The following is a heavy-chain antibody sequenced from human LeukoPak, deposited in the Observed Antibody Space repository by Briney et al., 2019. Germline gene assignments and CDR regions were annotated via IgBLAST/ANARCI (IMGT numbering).Heavy chain of an antibody. CDR1: GGSISSGGYY. D-gene: IGHD3-22*01. V-gene: IGHV4-30-2*01. CDR2: IYHSGTT. CDR3: ARGWGIDYYDSSGYYFDY. J-gene: IGHJ4*02. Sequence: PSQTLSLTCTVSGGSISSGGYYWNWIRQPPGKGLEWIGYIYHSGTTYYNPSLYSRVTISVDMSKNQFSLNLSSVTAADTAVYYCARGWGIDYYDSSGYYFDYWGQGTLVTVSS.